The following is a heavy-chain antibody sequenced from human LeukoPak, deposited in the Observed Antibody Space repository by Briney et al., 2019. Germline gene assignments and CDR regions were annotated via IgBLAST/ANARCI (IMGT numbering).Heavy chain of an antibody. J-gene: IGHJ6*03. D-gene: IGHD2-2*01. CDR2: IYTSGST. V-gene: IGHV4-4*07. Sequence: SETLSLTCTVSGGSISSYYWSWIRQPAGNGLEWIGRIYTSGSTNYNPSLKSRVTMSVDTSKNQFSLKLSSVTAADTAVYYCARSYCSSTSCPVFYYYMDVWGKGTTVTVSS. CDR3: ARSYCSSTSCPVFYYYMDV. CDR1: GGSISSYY.